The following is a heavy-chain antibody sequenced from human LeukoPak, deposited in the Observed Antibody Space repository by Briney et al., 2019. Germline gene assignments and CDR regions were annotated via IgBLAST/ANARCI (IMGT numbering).Heavy chain of an antibody. J-gene: IGHJ4*02. CDR3: ARKKYYYDSFDY. Sequence: SVKVSCKASGGTFSSYAIGWVRQAPGQGLEWMGRIIPILGIANYAQKFQGRVTITADKSTSTAYMELSSLRSEDTAVYYCARKKYYYDSFDYWGQGTLVTVSS. D-gene: IGHD3-22*01. V-gene: IGHV1-69*04. CDR1: GGTFSSYA. CDR2: IIPILGIA.